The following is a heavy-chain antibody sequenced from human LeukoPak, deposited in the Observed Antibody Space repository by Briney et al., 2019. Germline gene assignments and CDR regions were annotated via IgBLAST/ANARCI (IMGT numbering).Heavy chain of an antibody. Sequence: SETLSLTCTVSGGSIRSSSDYWAWIRQPPGEGLEWIGSIFYSGSTYYNPSLNSRVTISVDTSKNQFSLKLTSVTAADTAVYYCARRNITGTTLDYWGQGTLVTVSS. CDR2: IFYSGST. D-gene: IGHD1-20*01. V-gene: IGHV4-39*01. CDR3: ARRNITGTTLDY. CDR1: GGSIRSSSDY. J-gene: IGHJ4*02.